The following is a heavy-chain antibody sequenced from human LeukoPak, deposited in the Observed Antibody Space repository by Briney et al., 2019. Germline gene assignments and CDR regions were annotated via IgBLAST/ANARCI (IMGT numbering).Heavy chain of an antibody. D-gene: IGHD2-2*01. CDR1: GGSFSGYY. CDR3: ARGPIVVVPAAMIESDAFDI. V-gene: IGHV4-34*01. CDR2: INHSGST. Sequence: SETLSLTCAVYGGSFSGYYWSWIRQPPGKGLEWIGEINHSGSTNYNPSLKSRVTISVDTPKNQFSLKLSSVTAADTAVYYCARGPIVVVPAAMIESDAFDIWGQGTMVTVSS. J-gene: IGHJ3*02.